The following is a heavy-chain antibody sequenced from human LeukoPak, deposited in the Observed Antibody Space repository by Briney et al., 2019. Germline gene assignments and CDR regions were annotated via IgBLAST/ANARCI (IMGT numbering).Heavy chain of an antibody. Sequence: GASVKVSCKASGYTFSGYYMHWVRQAPGQGLESMGWINSNSGARNYAPKFQGRVTFSRDNSISTAYMELSSLRSDDTAIHYCARGRGGATTGFDHWGQGTLVTVSS. CDR2: INSNSGAR. V-gene: IGHV1-2*02. CDR1: GYTFSGYY. CDR3: ARGRGGATTGFDH. J-gene: IGHJ4*02. D-gene: IGHD1-26*01.